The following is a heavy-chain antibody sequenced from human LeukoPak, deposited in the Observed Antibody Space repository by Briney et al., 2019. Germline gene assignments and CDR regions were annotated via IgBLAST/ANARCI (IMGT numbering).Heavy chain of an antibody. CDR1: GGTFSSYA. CDR3: ARVRRKWELPEFDP. V-gene: IGHV1-69*13. Sequence: SVKVSCKASGGTFSSYAISWVRQAPGQGLEWMGGIIPIFGTANYAQKFQGRVTITADESTSTAYMELSSLRSEDTAAYYCARVRRKWELPEFDPWGQGTLVTVSS. CDR2: IIPIFGTA. D-gene: IGHD1-26*01. J-gene: IGHJ5*02.